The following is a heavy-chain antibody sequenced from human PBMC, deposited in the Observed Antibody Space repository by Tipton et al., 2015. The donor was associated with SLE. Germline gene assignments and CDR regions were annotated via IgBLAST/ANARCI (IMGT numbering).Heavy chain of an antibody. CDR3: ARGPPGYSSGWYLDY. CDR2: IPYSGST. J-gene: IGHJ4*02. V-gene: IGHV4-59*01. Sequence: TLSLTCTVSGGSISIYYWSWIRQPPGKGLEWIGFIPYSGSTNYNPSLKSRVTISVDTSKNQFSLKLSSVTAADTALYYCARGPPGYSSGWYLDYWGQGTLVTVSS. D-gene: IGHD6-19*01. CDR1: GGSISIYY.